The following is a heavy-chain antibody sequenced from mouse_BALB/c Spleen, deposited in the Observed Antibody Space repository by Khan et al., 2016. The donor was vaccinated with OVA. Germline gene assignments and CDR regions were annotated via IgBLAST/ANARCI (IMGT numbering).Heavy chain of an antibody. CDR2: INTYTGEP. CDR3: ARIASDWYTDV. CDR1: GYTFTNYG. J-gene: IGHJ1*01. Sequence: QIQLVQSGPELKKPGETVTISCKASGYTFTNYGMNWVKQAPGKGLKWMGWINTYTGEPTYADDFKGRFVFSLDTSASTASLQINHLKNEDMTTDVCARIASDWYTDVWGAGTTVTVAS. V-gene: IGHV9-1*02.